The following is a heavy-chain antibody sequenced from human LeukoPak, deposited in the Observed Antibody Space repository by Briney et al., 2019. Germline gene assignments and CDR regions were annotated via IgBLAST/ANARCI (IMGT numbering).Heavy chain of an antibody. J-gene: IGHJ4*02. D-gene: IGHD3/OR15-3a*01. Sequence: PGGSLRLSCAASGFSASISYINWVRQAPGKGLEWVSVIYSDGSTKYADSVKARFTISRDNSKNTVYLQMKSLRVEDTAVYYCARGTLDNWGQGTLVTVSS. CDR1: GFSASISY. CDR3: ARGTLDN. CDR2: IYSDGST. V-gene: IGHV3-53*01.